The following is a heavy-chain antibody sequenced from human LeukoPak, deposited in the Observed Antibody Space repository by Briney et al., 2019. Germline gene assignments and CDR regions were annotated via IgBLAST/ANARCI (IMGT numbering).Heavy chain of an antibody. CDR2: IDPSDSYT. CDR3: ARHLTGYGDYNYFDY. V-gene: IGHV5-10-1*01. CDR1: GYSFTSYW. Sequence: GESLKISCKGSGYSFTSYWISWVRQMPGKGLECMGRIDPSDSYTNYSPSFQGHVTISADKSISTAYLQWSSLKASDTAMYYCARHLTGYGDYNYFDYWGQGTLVTVSS. D-gene: IGHD4-17*01. J-gene: IGHJ4*02.